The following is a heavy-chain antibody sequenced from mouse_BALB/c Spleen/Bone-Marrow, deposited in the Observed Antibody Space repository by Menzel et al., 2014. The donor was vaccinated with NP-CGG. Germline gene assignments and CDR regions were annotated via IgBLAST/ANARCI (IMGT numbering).Heavy chain of an antibody. CDR3: ARRKSGKGYFDY. J-gene: IGHJ2*01. V-gene: IGHV2-2*02. CDR1: GFSLTSYG. CDR2: MWSGGST. D-gene: IGHD1-3*01. Sequence: QVQLQQSGPGLVKPSQSLSIPCTVSGFSLTSYGVHWVRQSPGKGLEWLGVMWSGGSTDYNAAFISRLSISKDNSKSQVFFKMSSLQANDTAIYYCARRKSGKGYFDYWGQGTTLTVSS.